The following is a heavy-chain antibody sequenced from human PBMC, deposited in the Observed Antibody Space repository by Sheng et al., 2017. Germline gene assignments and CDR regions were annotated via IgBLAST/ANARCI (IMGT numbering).Heavy chain of an antibody. CDR2: INHRGST. Sequence: QVQLQQWGAGLLKPSETLSLTCAVYGGSFSSYYWNWIRQPPGKGLEWIGEINHRGSTNYNPSLKSRVTISVDTSKNQFSLKVSSVTAADTAVYYCARTMGVPVVPAAMNWFDPGAREPWSPSPQ. V-gene: IGHV4-34*01. J-gene: IGHJ5*02. D-gene: IGHD2-2*01. CDR1: GGSFSSYY. CDR3: ARTMGVPVVPAAMNWFDP.